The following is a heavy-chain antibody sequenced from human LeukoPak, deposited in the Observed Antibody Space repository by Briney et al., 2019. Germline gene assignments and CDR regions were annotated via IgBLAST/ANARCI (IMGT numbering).Heavy chain of an antibody. CDR3: ARYGPFLEWLSYYYYYYMDV. V-gene: IGHV3-20*04. J-gene: IGHJ6*03. CDR2: INWNGGST. CDR1: GFTFDDYG. D-gene: IGHD3-3*02. Sequence: GGSLRLSCAASGFTFDDYGMSWVRQAPGKGLEWVSGINWNGGSTGYADSVKGRFTISRDNAKNSLYLQMNSLRAEDTAVYYCARYGPFLEWLSYYYYYYMDVWGKGTTVTVSS.